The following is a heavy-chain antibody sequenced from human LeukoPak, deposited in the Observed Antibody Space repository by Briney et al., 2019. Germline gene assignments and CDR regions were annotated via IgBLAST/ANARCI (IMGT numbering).Heavy chain of an antibody. V-gene: IGHV3-30*04. CDR1: GLAFSSYS. CDR3: ARDSTPEWFDIH. CDR2: ISYDGSDE. Sequence: GGSLRLSCVASGLAFSSYSMHWVRQVPGKGLEWVGVISYDGSDEYYTDSVKGRFTISRDNSKNTVYLQMNSLGADDTAVYYCARDSTPEWFDIHWGQGTLVTVS. D-gene: IGHD3-3*01. J-gene: IGHJ4*02.